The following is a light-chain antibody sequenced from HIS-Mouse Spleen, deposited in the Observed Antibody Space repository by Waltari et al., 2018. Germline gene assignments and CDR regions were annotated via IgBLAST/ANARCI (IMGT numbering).Light chain of an antibody. CDR3: SSYTSSSTEV. CDR1: SSNVAGYNY. J-gene: IGLJ2*01. CDR2: DVS. Sequence: APLHPAPALGGPRQSIAIPCSGTSSNVAGYNYVFWYQQHPAKAPKLMIYDVSNRPSGVPNRFSGSKSGNTASLTISGLQAEDEADYYCSSYTSSSTEVFGGGTKLTVL. V-gene: IGLV2-14*03.